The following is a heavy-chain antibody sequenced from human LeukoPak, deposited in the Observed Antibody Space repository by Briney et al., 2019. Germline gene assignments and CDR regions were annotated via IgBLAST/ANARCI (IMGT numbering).Heavy chain of an antibody. Sequence: ASLKLSCKASGYTFTSYYIHWVRQAPGQGLEWMGLINPSGGSTNYAQKFQGRVTMTRDTSTSTVYMELSSLRSEDTAVYYCARGPSITMVRGGQWYYYMDVWGKGTTVTISS. V-gene: IGHV1-46*01. D-gene: IGHD3-10*01. CDR2: INPSGGST. CDR3: ARGPSITMVRGGQWYYYMDV. CDR1: GYTFTSYY. J-gene: IGHJ6*03.